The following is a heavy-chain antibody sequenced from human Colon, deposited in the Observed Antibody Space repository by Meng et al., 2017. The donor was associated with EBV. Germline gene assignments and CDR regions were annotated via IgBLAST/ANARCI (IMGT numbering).Heavy chain of an antibody. Sequence: QSQLKWSCPVLVEPSQTLYRICTVYGDCIRSGEYCWSWIHRPPGKGLEWIGYKDYRGSTFYNPSLKSRVTISVDTSKKQFSLKLSSVIAADTAVYFCARGELLWDYWGQGTLVTVSS. D-gene: IGHD2-2*01. CDR1: GDCIRSGEYC. CDR2: KDYRGST. J-gene: IGHJ4*02. CDR3: ARGELLWDY. V-gene: IGHV4-30-4*01.